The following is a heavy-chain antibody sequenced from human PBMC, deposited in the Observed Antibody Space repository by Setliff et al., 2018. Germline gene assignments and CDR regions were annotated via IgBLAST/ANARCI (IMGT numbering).Heavy chain of an antibody. V-gene: IGHV3-30-3*01. CDR1: GFPFNRYA. D-gene: IGHD3-16*01. Sequence: PGGSLRLSCAASGFPFNRYAMHWVRQPPGKGLEWVAAISFDGANTYYTDSVRGRFTVSRDDSENTFYLQMNSLRPEDTAVYYCVRDRFRELQPFDHWGRGTTVTVSS. CDR3: VRDRFRELQPFDH. CDR2: ISFDGANT. J-gene: IGHJ6*04.